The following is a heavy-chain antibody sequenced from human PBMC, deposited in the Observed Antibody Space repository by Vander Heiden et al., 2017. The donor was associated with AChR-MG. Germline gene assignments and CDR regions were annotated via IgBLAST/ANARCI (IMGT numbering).Heavy chain of an antibody. CDR2: ISGSGGST. D-gene: IGHD6-13*01. J-gene: IGHJ4*02. V-gene: IGHV3-23*01. CDR3: AKEFEQQLYYFDY. Sequence: EVPLLESGGGLVQPGGSLRLSCAASGFPLSSYAMGWVREAPGKGLEWVSAISGSGGSTYYADSVKGRFTISRDNSKNTLYLQMNSLRAEDTAVYYCAKEFEQQLYYFDYWGQGTLVTVSS. CDR1: GFPLSSYA.